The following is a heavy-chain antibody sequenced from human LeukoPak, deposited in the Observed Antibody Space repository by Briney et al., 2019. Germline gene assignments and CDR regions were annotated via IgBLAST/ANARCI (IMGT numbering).Heavy chain of an antibody. Sequence: GGSLRLSCAASGFTFSNCEMNWFRQAPGRGLEWLSYISGSGSTIYYADSVKGRFTISRDNAKKSLYLQMNSLRAEDMAVYYCARAGWNYMGYFDYWGQGTLVTVSS. CDR1: GFTFSNCE. J-gene: IGHJ4*02. CDR2: ISGSGSTI. CDR3: ARAGWNYMGYFDY. V-gene: IGHV3-48*03. D-gene: IGHD1-7*01.